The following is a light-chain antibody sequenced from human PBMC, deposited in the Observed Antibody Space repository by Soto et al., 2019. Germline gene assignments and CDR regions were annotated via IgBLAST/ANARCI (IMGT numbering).Light chain of an antibody. CDR1: SGHSSYA. Sequence: QLVLTQSPSASASLGASVKLTCALSSGHSSYAIAWHQQQPEKGPRALMKLNSDGSQTRGDGIPDRFSGSSSGAERYLTISSLQSEDEADYYCQTWGTGILVFGGGTKLTVL. CDR2: LNSDGSQ. CDR3: QTWGTGILV. V-gene: IGLV4-69*01. J-gene: IGLJ3*02.